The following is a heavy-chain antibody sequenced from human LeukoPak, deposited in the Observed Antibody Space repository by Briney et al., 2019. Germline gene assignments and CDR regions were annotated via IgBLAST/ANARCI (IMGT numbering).Heavy chain of an antibody. V-gene: IGHV4-34*01. CDR3: ARWGSIAVAGYYYYGTDV. Sequence: SETLSLTCGVYGGSFSVYYWIWIRQPPGKGLELSGEINHSGSTNYNPSLKSRVTISVDTSKNQFSLKLSSVTAADTAVYYCARWGSIAVAGYYYYGTDVWGKGTTVTVSS. CDR2: INHSGST. CDR1: GGSFSVYY. J-gene: IGHJ6*04. D-gene: IGHD6-19*01.